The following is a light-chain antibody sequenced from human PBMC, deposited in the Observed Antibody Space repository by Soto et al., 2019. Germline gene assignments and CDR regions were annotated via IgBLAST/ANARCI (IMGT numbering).Light chain of an antibody. CDR2: GAS. V-gene: IGKV3-20*01. Sequence: EIVLTQSPATLSLSPGERATLSCRASQSVSSYLAWYQQKPGQAPRLIIYGASNRATGIPDRLSGSGSGTDFTLTISRLEPEDFAVYYCQQYGSSGTFGQGTKVDIK. CDR3: QQYGSSGT. CDR1: QSVSSY. J-gene: IGKJ1*01.